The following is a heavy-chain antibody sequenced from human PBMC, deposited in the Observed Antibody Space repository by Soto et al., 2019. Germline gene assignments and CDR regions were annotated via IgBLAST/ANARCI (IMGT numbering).Heavy chain of an antibody. CDR1: GYTFSDYY. V-gene: IGHV1-2*02. CDR2: ITPNSGRT. Sequence: QVQLVQSGAEVKKPGASVTVSCKASGYTFSDYYLHWVRQAPGQGPEWMGWITPNSGRTKFAQNFKGRVTMTRDTSVRTAFMELNWLKSDDTAVYYCARESGGATATLDYYYFYMDVWGKGTTVTVSS. D-gene: IGHD5-12*01. J-gene: IGHJ6*03. CDR3: ARESGGATATLDYYYFYMDV.